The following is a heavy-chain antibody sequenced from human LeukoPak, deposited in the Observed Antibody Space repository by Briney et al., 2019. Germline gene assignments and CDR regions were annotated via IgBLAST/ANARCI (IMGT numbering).Heavy chain of an antibody. D-gene: IGHD4-11*01. Sequence: SGGSLRLSCAASGFTFSSYDMHWVRQAPGKGLEWVAFISFDGSKNYHADSVKGRFTISRDNSKNTLSLQTNSLRAEDTAVYYCTKEGADYSNYGAAFDIWGQGTVVTVSS. CDR2: ISFDGSKN. CDR1: GFTFSSYD. V-gene: IGHV3-30*02. CDR3: TKEGADYSNYGAAFDI. J-gene: IGHJ3*02.